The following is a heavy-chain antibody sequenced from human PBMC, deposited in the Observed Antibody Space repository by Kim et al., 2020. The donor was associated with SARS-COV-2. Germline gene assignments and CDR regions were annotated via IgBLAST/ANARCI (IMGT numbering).Heavy chain of an antibody. CDR2: ISGSGGST. CDR1: GFTFSSYA. V-gene: IGHV3-23*01. Sequence: GGSLRLSCAASGFTFSSYAMSWVRQAPGKGLEWVSAISGSGGSTYYADSVKGRFTISRDNSKNTLYLQMNSLRAEDTAVYYCAKAPGVVGATTYFDYWGQGTLVTVSS. J-gene: IGHJ4*02. D-gene: IGHD1-26*01. CDR3: AKAPGVVGATTYFDY.